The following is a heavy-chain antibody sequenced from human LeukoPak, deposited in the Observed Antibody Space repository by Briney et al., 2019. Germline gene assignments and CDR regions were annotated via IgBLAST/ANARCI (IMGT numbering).Heavy chain of an antibody. CDR3: AKSGGNSGLDY. V-gene: IGHV3-7*01. J-gene: IGHJ4*02. CDR2: IRQHGSDE. Sequence: GGSLRLSCAASGFTFSTYSMNWVRQAPGKGLERVANIRQHGSDESYVDSVKGRFTISRDNTENSLFLQMNSLRVEDTAVYYCAKSGGNSGLDYWGQGTLVTVSS. CDR1: GFTFSTYS. D-gene: IGHD2/OR15-2a*01.